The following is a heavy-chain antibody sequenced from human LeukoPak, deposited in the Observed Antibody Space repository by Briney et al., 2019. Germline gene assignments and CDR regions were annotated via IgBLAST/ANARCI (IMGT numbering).Heavy chain of an antibody. Sequence: GESLKISCKGYGFSFPNYWIGWVRQMPGKGLEWMGIVNPDDSDTIYSPSFQGQVTISADESITTAYLQWSSLKASDTAMYYCARLRWPRGGRSSFDYWGQGALVTVSS. D-gene: IGHD3-10*01. CDR1: GFSFPNYW. CDR2: VNPDDSDT. V-gene: IGHV5-51*01. J-gene: IGHJ4*02. CDR3: ARLRWPRGGRSSFDY.